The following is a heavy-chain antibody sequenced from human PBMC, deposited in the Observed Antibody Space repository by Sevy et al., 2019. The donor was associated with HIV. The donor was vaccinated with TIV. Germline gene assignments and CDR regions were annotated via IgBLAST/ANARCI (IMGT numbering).Heavy chain of an antibody. CDR1: GGSVSSDNYY. Sequence: TLSLTCTVSGGSVSSDNYYWSWIRQPAGKGLEWIGRIYTSGSTNYNPSLKSRVTMSVDTSKNQFSLKLSSVTAADTAVYYCARVRCSSTSCYMGVGDAFDIWGQGTMVTVSS. D-gene: IGHD2-2*02. CDR3: ARVRCSSTSCYMGVGDAFDI. CDR2: IYTSGST. V-gene: IGHV4-61*02. J-gene: IGHJ3*02.